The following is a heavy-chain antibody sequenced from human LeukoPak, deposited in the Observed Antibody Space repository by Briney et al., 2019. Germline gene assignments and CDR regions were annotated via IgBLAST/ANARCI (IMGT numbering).Heavy chain of an antibody. CDR3: ARGVIAAPYYFDY. J-gene: IGHJ4*02. V-gene: IGHV4-61*08. D-gene: IGHD6-6*01. CDR1: GGSISSGDYY. CDR2: IYYSGST. Sequence: PSETLSLTCTVSGGSISSGDYYWSWIRQPPGKGLEWIGYIYYSGSTNYNPSLKSRVTISVDTSKNQFSLKLSSVTAADTAVYYCARGVIAAPYYFDYWGQGTLVTVSS.